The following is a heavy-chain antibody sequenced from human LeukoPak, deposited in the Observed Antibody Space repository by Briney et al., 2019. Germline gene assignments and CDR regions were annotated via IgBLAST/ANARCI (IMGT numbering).Heavy chain of an antibody. CDR1: GYSFTSYW. D-gene: IGHD6-13*01. CDR3: ARHVGYSSSWYSSFDY. J-gene: IGHJ4*02. CDR2: IYPGDSDT. V-gene: IGHV5-51*01. Sequence: RGESLKISCKGSGYSFTSYWIGWVRQMPGKGLEWMGIIYPGDSDTRYSPSFQGQVTISADKSISTAYLQWSSLKASDTAMYYCARHVGYSSSWYSSFDYWGQGTLVTVSS.